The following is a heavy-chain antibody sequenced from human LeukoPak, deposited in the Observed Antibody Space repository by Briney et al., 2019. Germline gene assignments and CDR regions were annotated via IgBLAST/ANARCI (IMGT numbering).Heavy chain of an antibody. Sequence: SETLSLTCAVSGGSINSYYWSWIRQPPGKGLEWIGYIYTSGITNYNPSLKSRVTISRDTSKNQSSLKLSSATAADTAVYYCARQVGGSGRFDYWGQGTLVTVSS. D-gene: IGHD3-16*01. CDR1: GGSINSYY. V-gene: IGHV4-4*09. CDR2: IYTSGIT. J-gene: IGHJ4*02. CDR3: ARQVGGSGRFDY.